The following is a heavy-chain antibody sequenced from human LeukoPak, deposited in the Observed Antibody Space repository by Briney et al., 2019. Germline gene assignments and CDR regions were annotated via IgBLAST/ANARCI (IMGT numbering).Heavy chain of an antibody. J-gene: IGHJ6*02. V-gene: IGHV3-49*03. CDR3: TRGDYGDYGYYYGMDV. CDR1: GFTYGDYA. Sequence: GGSLRLSCTASGFTYGDYAMSWFRQAPGKGLEWVGFIRSKAYGGTTEYAASVKGRFTISRDDSKSIAYLQMNSLKTEDTAVYYCTRGDYGDYGYYYGMDVWGQGTTVTVSS. CDR2: IRSKAYGGTT. D-gene: IGHD4-17*01.